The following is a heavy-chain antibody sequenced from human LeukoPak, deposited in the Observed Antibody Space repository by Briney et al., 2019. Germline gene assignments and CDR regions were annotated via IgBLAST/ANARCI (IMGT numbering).Heavy chain of an antibody. D-gene: IGHD6-19*01. CDR2: ISSSSSYI. V-gene: IGHV3-21*01. CDR1: GFTFSSYS. CDR3: ARDPGSGWSSFDY. Sequence: PGGSLRLSCAASGFTFSSYSMNWVRQAPGKGLEWVSSISSSSSYIYYADSVKGRFTISRDNAKNSLYLQMNGLRAEDTAVYYCARDPGSGWSSFDYWGQGTLVTVSS. J-gene: IGHJ4*02.